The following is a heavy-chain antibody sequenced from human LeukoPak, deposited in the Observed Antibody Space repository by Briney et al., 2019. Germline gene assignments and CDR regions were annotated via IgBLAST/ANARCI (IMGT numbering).Heavy chain of an antibody. CDR1: GGSISSYY. Sequence: SETLSLTCTVSGGSISSYYWSWIRQPPGKGLEGIGYIYYSGSTNYNPSLTSRVTMSVDTSKNQFSLKLSSVTAADTAVYYCARVCPYTSGWYAFDYWGQGTLVTVSS. CDR2: IYYSGST. D-gene: IGHD6-19*01. J-gene: IGHJ4*02. CDR3: ARVCPYTSGWYAFDY. V-gene: IGHV4-59*01.